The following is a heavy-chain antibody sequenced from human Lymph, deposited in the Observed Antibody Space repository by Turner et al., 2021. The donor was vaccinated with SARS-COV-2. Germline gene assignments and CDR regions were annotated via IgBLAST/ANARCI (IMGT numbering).Heavy chain of an antibody. D-gene: IGHD3-3*01. V-gene: IGHV3-30*04. Sequence: QVQLVESGGGVVQPGRSLRLSCADSGFTFSSYAMHWVRQAPGKGLEWVAVISYDGSNKNYADSVKGRFTISRDNSKNTLYLQMNSLRAEDTAVYYCARDDREFWSGYYTHYYYYGMDVWGQGTTVTFSS. J-gene: IGHJ6*02. CDR2: ISYDGSNK. CDR1: GFTFSSYA. CDR3: ARDDREFWSGYYTHYYYYGMDV.